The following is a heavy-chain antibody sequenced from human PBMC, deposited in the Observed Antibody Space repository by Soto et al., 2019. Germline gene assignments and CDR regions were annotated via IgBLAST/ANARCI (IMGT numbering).Heavy chain of an antibody. CDR2: IKEDGSEK. J-gene: IGHJ4*02. V-gene: IGHV3-7*01. D-gene: IGHD4-4*01. CDR3: ARDRGYSSFDY. CDR1: GFTFSSSW. Sequence: GGSLRLSCAASGFTFSSSWMNWVRQAPGKGLEWVAGIKEDGSEKYYVDFVKGRFTISRDNFENSLYPQMNSLRGEDTAVYFCARDRGYSSFDYWGLGTLVTVSS.